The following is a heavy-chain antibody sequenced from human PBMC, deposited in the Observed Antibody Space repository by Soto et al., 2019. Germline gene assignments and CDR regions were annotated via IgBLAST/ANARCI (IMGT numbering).Heavy chain of an antibody. CDR1: GFTVSSNY. Sequence: EVQLVESGGGLIQPGGSLRLSCAASGFTVSSNYMSWVRQAPGKGLEWVSVIYSSSSAYYADSVKGRFNISGDNAKNTRYPQMNSLRAVDTAVHYCARVVWWCCSYWGQGTLVTVSS. CDR3: ARVVWWCCSY. CDR2: IYSSSSA. J-gene: IGHJ4*02. D-gene: IGHD2-8*02. V-gene: IGHV3-53*01.